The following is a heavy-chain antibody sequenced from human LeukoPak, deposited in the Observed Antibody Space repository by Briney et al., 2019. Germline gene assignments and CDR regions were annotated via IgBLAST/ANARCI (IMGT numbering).Heavy chain of an antibody. Sequence: EASVKVSCKVSGYTLTELSMHWVEQAPGKGGEWMGGFDPEDGETIYAQKFQGRVTLTEDTSTDTAYMELSSLRSEGTAVYYCAKVMWEATYWGQGTLVTVSS. CDR3: AKVMWEATY. D-gene: IGHD1-26*01. CDR1: GYTLTELS. CDR2: FDPEDGET. V-gene: IGHV1-24*01. J-gene: IGHJ4*02.